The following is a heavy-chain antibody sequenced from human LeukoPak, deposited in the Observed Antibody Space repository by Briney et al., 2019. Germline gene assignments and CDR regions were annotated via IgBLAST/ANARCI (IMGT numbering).Heavy chain of an antibody. CDR3: AREGAIEDY. CDR2: INHSGST. J-gene: IGHJ4*02. Sequence: SETLSLTCAVYGXSFSGYYLSWIRQPPGKGLEWIGEINHSGSTNYNPSLKSRVTISVDTSKNQFSLKLSSVTAADTAVYYCAREGAIEDYWGQGTLVTVSS. CDR1: GXSFSGYY. V-gene: IGHV4-34*01.